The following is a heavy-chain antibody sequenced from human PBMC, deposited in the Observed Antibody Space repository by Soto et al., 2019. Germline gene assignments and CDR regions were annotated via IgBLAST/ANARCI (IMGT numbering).Heavy chain of an antibody. CDR1: GGSFSGYY. D-gene: IGHD6-13*01. Sequence: QVQLQQWGAGLLKPSETLSLTCAVYGGSFSGYYWSWIRQPPGKGLEWIGEINHSGSTNYNPSLKSRVTLSVDTSKNQFSLKLSSVTAADTAVYYCARGAALTFSFDYWGQGTLVTVSS. J-gene: IGHJ4*02. CDR2: INHSGST. CDR3: ARGAALTFSFDY. V-gene: IGHV4-34*01.